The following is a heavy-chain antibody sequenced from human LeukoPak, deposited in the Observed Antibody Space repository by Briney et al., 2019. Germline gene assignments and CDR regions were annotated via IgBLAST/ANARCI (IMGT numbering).Heavy chain of an antibody. D-gene: IGHD5-24*01. CDR1: GASISSYH. V-gene: IGHV4-59*01. CDR3: ARKDGDY. Sequence: PSETLSLTCTVSGASISSYHWSWIRQPPGKGLEWIGYMYDSGSTNYNPSLKSRITMSLDTSKNQFSLKLSSVTAVDTAIYYCARKDGDYWGQGTLVTVSS. J-gene: IGHJ4*02. CDR2: MYDSGST.